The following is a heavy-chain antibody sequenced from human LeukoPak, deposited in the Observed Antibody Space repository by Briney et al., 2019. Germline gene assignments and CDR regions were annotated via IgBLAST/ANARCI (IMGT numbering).Heavy chain of an antibody. D-gene: IGHD2/OR15-2a*01. V-gene: IGHV3-30*03. CDR2: ISYDGRNI. CDR1: GFTFNNYG. CDR3: ATASLLPHAFDV. J-gene: IGHJ3*01. Sequence: GGSLRLSCAASGFTFNNYGMHWVRQAPGKGLEWVAVISYDGRNIHYPDSVKGRFTISRDISTDTLWLQMDSLRTEDTAVYYCATASLLPHAFDVWGQGTMVTVSS.